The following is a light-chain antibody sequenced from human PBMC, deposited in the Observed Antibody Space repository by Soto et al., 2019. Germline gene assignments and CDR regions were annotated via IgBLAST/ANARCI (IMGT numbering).Light chain of an antibody. V-gene: IGKV3-20*01. J-gene: IGKJ1*01. CDR3: QQYGSSSWT. Sequence: EIVLTQSPGTLSLSPGERATLSCRASQSVSSIYLAWYQHKPGQAPRLLIYGASSRATGIPDRFSGSGSGTDFTLTISRREPEDVAVYYCQQYGSSSWTFGRGTTVEIK. CDR1: QSVSSIY. CDR2: GAS.